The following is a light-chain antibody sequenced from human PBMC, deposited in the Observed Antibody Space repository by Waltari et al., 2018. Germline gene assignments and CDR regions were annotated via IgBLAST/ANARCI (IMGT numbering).Light chain of an antibody. Sequence: DIQMTQSPSVLSASVGDSVTITCRASQSISSSLNWYQKKPGKAPKLVIYAASSLQSGVPSRFSGSGFGTDFTLTITSLQPEDFATYYCQQSFNTPGTFGQGTKVESK. CDR2: AAS. CDR3: QQSFNTPGT. CDR1: QSISSS. V-gene: IGKV1-39*01. J-gene: IGKJ1*01.